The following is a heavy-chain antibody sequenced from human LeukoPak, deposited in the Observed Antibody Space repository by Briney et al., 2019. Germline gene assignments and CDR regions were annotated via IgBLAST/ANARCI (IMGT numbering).Heavy chain of an antibody. J-gene: IGHJ4*02. CDR2: IYPGDSDT. CDR1: GYSFTTYW. CDR3: TIPSGGNSDAVDY. D-gene: IGHD4-23*01. V-gene: IGHV5-51*01. Sequence: PGESLKISCKGSGYSFTTYWIGWVRQMPGKGLEWMGIIYPGDSDTRYSPSFQGQVTISADKSINTAYLQWSSLKASDTAMYYCTIPSGGNSDAVDYWGQGTLATVSS.